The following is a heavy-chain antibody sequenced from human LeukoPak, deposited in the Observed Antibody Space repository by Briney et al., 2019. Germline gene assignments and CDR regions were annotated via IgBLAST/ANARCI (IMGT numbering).Heavy chain of an antibody. CDR3: AKAKMVAADGYQYYYGMDV. V-gene: IGHV3-30*18. J-gene: IGHJ6*04. Sequence: GGSLRLSCAASGFIFSNYGMHWVRQAPGKGLEWVAVTSYDGSNKHYADSVKGRFIISRDTAKNTLYLQMSSLRVEDTAMYYCAKAKMVAADGYQYYYGMDVWGKGTTVTVSS. CDR1: GFIFSNYG. CDR2: TSYDGSNK. D-gene: IGHD2-15*01.